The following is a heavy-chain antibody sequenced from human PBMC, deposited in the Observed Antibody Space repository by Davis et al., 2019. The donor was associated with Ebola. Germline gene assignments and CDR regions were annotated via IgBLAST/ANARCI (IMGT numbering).Heavy chain of an antibody. D-gene: IGHD1-26*01. CDR3: ARTSIVGTTTTASDI. V-gene: IGHV1-18*01. CDR2: ISAYNGNT. J-gene: IGHJ3*02. Sequence: ASVKVSCKASGYSFINYAISWARQAPGQGLEWMGWISAYNGNTNYAQKVQGRVTITTDTSTGTAYLDMRSLGSDDTAVYFCARTSIVGTTTTASDIWGQGTLVTVSS. CDR1: GYSFINYA.